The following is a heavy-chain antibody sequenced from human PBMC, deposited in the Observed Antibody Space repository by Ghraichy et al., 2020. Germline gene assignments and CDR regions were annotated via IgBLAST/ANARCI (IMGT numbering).Heavy chain of an antibody. CDR2: IYYSGTT. J-gene: IGHJ6*02. Sequence: SETLSLTCSVSGDSIISSSYYWDWIRQPPGKGLDWIGSIYYSGTTYYSPPLKTRVTVSIDTSKNQLSLRLKSVTATDTAVYYCARRAGGYKSFYGLDVWGQGTTVIVSS. D-gene: IGHD5-12*01. CDR3: ARRAGGYKSFYGLDV. V-gene: IGHV4-39*01. CDR1: GDSIISSSYY.